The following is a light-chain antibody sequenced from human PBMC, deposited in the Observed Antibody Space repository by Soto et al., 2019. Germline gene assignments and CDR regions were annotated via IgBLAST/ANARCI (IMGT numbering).Light chain of an antibody. Sequence: IQMTQSPSTLSASVGDRVTITCRASQSISSWLAWYQQKPGKAPKLLIYKASSLESGVPSRFSGSGSGTEFTLTISSLQPDDFATYYCQQYNSYSPTWTFGRGTKVDI. CDR2: KAS. CDR1: QSISSW. CDR3: QQYNSYSPTWT. J-gene: IGKJ1*01. V-gene: IGKV1-5*03.